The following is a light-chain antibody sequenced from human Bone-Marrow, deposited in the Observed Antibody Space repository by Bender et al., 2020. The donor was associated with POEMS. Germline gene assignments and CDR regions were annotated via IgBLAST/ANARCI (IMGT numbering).Light chain of an antibody. CDR2: IRSDGSH. Sequence: QVVLTQSPSASASLGASVTLTCTLSSGHISNDIAWHQQLPGKGPRCLMKIRSDGSHTKGDGIPDRFSGSSSGAERYLTISSLQSEDEADYYCQTWGTGIHKVFGGGTKLTVL. J-gene: IGLJ3*02. V-gene: IGLV4-69*02. CDR3: QTWGTGIHKV. CDR1: SGHISND.